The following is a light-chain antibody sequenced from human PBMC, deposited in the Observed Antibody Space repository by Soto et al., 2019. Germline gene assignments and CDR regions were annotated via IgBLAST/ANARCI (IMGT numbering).Light chain of an antibody. CDR3: QQYGTLEII. J-gene: IGKJ5*01. V-gene: IGKV3-20*01. CDR1: QTLSNSF. Sequence: EIVLTQSPGTLSLSPGERATPSCRASQTLSNSFIAWYQQKPGQAPRPLIYDTSSRATGVPDRYSASASGRDFTLTISRLEPEDFAVFLWQQYGTLEIIVGPGTRLEIE. CDR2: DTS.